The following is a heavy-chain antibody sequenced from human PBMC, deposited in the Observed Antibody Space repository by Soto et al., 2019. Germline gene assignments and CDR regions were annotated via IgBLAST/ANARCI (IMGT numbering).Heavy chain of an antibody. CDR3: AIHYDFWMGMDV. V-gene: IGHV3-23*01. CDR1: GFTFSSYA. J-gene: IGHJ6*03. Sequence: GGSLRLSCAASGFTFSSYAMSWVRQAPGKGLEWVSAISGSGGSTYYADSVKGRFTISRDNSKNTLYLQMNSLRAEDTAVYYCAIHYDFWMGMDVWGKGTTVTVSS. CDR2: ISGSGGST. D-gene: IGHD3-3*01.